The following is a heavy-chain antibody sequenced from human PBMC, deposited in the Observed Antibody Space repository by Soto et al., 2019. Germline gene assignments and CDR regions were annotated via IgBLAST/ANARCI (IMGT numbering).Heavy chain of an antibody. D-gene: IGHD2-15*01. CDR2: INPESTTI. Sequence: EAQLVESGGGLVQPGGSLRLSCTGSGIDLSIYWMHWVRQAPGKGLVWVSRINPESTTISYADSVKGRFTISRDNAENTFFLHMNSLRAGDTGVYYCTKDTFGGRDSWGQGTLVTVSS. V-gene: IGHV3-74*01. CDR3: TKDTFGGRDS. J-gene: IGHJ4*02. CDR1: GIDLSIYW.